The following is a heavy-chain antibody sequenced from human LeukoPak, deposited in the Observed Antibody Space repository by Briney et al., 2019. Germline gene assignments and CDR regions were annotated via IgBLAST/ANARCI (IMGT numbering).Heavy chain of an antibody. Sequence: ASVKVSCKASGYTFSGNYMHWVRQAPGQGLEWMGWINPNSGGTNYAQKFQGRVTMTRDTSISTAYMELSRLRSDDTAVYYCARYYYDSSGYYYYYYYMDVWGKGTTVTISS. CDR3: ARYYYDSSGYYYYYYYMDV. J-gene: IGHJ6*03. CDR1: GYTFSGNY. D-gene: IGHD3-22*01. CDR2: INPNSGGT. V-gene: IGHV1-2*02.